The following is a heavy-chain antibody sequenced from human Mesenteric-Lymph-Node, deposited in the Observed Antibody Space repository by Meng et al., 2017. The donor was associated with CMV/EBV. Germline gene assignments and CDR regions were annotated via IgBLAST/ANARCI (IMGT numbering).Heavy chain of an antibody. J-gene: IGHJ4*02. CDR3: ARTYHGSYWVDY. D-gene: IGHD1-26*01. CDR1: GYSISSSNW. Sequence: LRLSCAVSGYSISSSNWWGWIRQPPGKGLEWIGYIYYSGSIYYNPSLKSRVTMSVDTSKNQFSLKLSSVTAVDTAVYYCARTYHGSYWVDYWGQGTLVTVSS. CDR2: IYYSGSI. V-gene: IGHV4-28*02.